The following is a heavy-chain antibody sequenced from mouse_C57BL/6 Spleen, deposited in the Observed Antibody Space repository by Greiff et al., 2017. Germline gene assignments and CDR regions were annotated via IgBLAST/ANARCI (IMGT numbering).Heavy chain of an antibody. CDR1: GFTFSDSY. J-gene: IGHJ4*01. Sequence: EVKLVESEGGLVQPGSSMKLSCTASGFTFSDSYMAWVSQVPEKGLEWVANIKYDGSSTYYLDSLKSRFLISSDNAKNLLYLQMSSLKAEDTATYYCARDSNYDAMDYWGQGTSVTVSS. CDR3: ARDSNYDAMDY. CDR2: IKYDGSST. V-gene: IGHV5-16*01. D-gene: IGHD2-5*01.